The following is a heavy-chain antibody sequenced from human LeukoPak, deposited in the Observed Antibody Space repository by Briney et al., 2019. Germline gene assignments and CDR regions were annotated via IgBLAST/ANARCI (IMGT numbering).Heavy chain of an antibody. J-gene: IGHJ6*03. CDR1: GFTFSSYI. CDR3: ARGVGVPDYMVV. D-gene: IGHD2-21*01. CDR2: ISSSSSYI. V-gene: IGHV3-21*01. Sequence: GGFLRLSCAASGFTFSSYIMNWVRQAPGKGLEWVSSISSSSSYIYYADSVKGRFTISRDNAKNSLYLQMNSLRAEDTAVYYCARGVGVPDYMVVWGKGPRFTVSS.